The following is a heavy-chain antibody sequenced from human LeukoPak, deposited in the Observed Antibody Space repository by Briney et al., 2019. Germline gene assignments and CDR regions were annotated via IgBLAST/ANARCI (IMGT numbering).Heavy chain of an antibody. D-gene: IGHD3-22*01. J-gene: IGHJ4*02. V-gene: IGHV4-38-2*02. CDR1: GYSISSGYY. CDR3: ARDARPSYYDSSGYWNY. Sequence: SETLSLTCTVSGYSISSGYYWGWIRQPPGKGLEWIGSIYHSGSTYYNPSLKSRVTISVDTSKNQFSLKLSSVTAADTAVYYCARDARPSYYDSSGYWNYWGQGTLVTVSS. CDR2: IYHSGST.